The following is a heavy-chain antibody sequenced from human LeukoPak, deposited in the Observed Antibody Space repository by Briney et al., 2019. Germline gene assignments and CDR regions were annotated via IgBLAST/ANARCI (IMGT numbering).Heavy chain of an antibody. Sequence: SETLSLTCTVSGASISSSTFYWVWMRQPPGKGLEWIGSIYYSGSTYYNPSLKSRVTITVDTSKNRFSLKLSSVAAADTAVYYCASGGSPRDWFDPWGQGTLVTVSS. CDR3: ASGGSPRDWFDP. D-gene: IGHD1-26*01. V-gene: IGHV4-39*01. CDR1: GASISSSTFY. J-gene: IGHJ5*02. CDR2: IYYSGST.